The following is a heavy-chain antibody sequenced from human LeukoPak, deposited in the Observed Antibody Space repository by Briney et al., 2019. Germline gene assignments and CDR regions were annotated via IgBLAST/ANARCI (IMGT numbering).Heavy chain of an antibody. CDR2: IRSKANSYAT. CDR1: GFTFSGSA. D-gene: IGHD3-9*01. J-gene: IGHJ6*03. CDR3: TSTLRDILTGYYKGGWYMDV. Sequence: GGSLRLSCAASGFTFSGSAMHWVRQASGKGLEWVGRIRSKANSYATAYAASVKGRFTISRDDSKNTAYLQMSSLKTEDAAVYYCTSTLRDILTGYYKGGWYMDVWGKGTTVTVSS. V-gene: IGHV3-73*01.